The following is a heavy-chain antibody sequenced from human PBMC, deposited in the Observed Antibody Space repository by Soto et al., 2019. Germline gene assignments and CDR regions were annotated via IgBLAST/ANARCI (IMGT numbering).Heavy chain of an antibody. J-gene: IGHJ4*02. Sequence: EVQLLESGGGLVQPGGSLRLSCAASGFTFDSYAMNWVRQAPGKGLEWVSTISGSGDYTYYTDSVKGRFTISRDNSKNKMYLQMNSLRAEDTAVYYCAKNRGLQYYFDYRGQGTLVTVSS. CDR3: AKNRGLQYYFDY. CDR1: GFTFDSYA. CDR2: ISGSGDYT. V-gene: IGHV3-23*01.